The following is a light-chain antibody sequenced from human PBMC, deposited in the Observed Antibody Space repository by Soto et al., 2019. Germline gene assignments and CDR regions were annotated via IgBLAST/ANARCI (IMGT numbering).Light chain of an antibody. J-gene: IGKJ1*01. V-gene: IGKV1-5*03. CDR1: QSISSW. Sequence: DIQMTQSPSTLSASVGDRFTITCRASQSISSWLAWYQQKPGKAPKLLIYKASSLESGVPSRFSGSGSGTEFTLTISSLQPDDFATYYCQHQTFGQGTKVDIK. CDR2: KAS. CDR3: QHQT.